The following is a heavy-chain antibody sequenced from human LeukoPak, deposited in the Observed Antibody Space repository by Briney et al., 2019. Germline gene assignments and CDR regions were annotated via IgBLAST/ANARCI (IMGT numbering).Heavy chain of an antibody. D-gene: IGHD3-22*01. CDR2: IYHSGST. Sequence: SQTLSLTCAVSGGSISSGGYSWSWIRQPPGKGLEWIGYIYHSGSTYYNPSLKSRVTISVDTSKNQFSLKLSSVTAADTAVYYCARDTPYDSSGYYPRAYYYYGMDVWGQGTTVTVSS. CDR3: ARDTPYDSSGYYPRAYYYYGMDV. CDR1: GGSISSGGYS. V-gene: IGHV4-30-2*01. J-gene: IGHJ6*02.